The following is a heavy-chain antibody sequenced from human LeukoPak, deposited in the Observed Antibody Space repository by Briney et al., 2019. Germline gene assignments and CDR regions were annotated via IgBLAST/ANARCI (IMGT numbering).Heavy chain of an antibody. CDR1: GGSISSYY. D-gene: IGHD7-27*01. J-gene: IGHJ4*02. Sequence: PSETLSLTCTVSGGSISSYYWSWIRQPPGKGLEWIGEINHSGSTNYNPSLKSRVTISVDTSKNQFSLKLSSVSAADTAVYYCARAQAGGEGYYFDFWGQGTLVTVSS. V-gene: IGHV4-34*01. CDR3: ARAQAGGEGYYFDF. CDR2: INHSGST.